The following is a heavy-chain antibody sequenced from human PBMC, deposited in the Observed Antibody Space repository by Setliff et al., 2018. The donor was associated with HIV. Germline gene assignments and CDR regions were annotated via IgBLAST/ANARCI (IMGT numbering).Heavy chain of an antibody. J-gene: IGHJ5*02. D-gene: IGHD1-26*01. V-gene: IGHV4-34*01. Sequence: SETLSLTCTVYGGSFTNGGSFSHYFCAWIRQSPGKGLEWIGEVNLSGNTNYIPSLKSRLTISVETSKNHFSLRLSSVTAADTAVYFCVALSVVQTQAMELAWFEPWGQGTPVTVSS. CDR2: VNLSGNT. CDR1: GGSFSHYF. CDR3: VALSVVQTQAMELAWFEP.